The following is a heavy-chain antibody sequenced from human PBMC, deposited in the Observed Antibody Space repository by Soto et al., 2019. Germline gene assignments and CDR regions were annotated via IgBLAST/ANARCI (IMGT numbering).Heavy chain of an antibody. CDR1: GGSISSSNW. V-gene: IGHV4-4*02. D-gene: IGHD1-26*01. CDR3: ARVEGAKGPGNRDY. Sequence: SETLSLTCAVSGGSISSSNWWRWVRRPPGKGLEWIGEIYHSGSTNYNPYLKSRVTISVDKSKNQFSLKLSYVTAADTAVYYCARVEGAKGPGNRDYWGQGNLVTVS. CDR2: IYHSGST. J-gene: IGHJ4*02.